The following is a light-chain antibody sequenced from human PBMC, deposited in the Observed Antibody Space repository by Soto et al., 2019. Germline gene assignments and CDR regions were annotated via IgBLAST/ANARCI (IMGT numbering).Light chain of an antibody. CDR3: QQYNNWPPWT. Sequence: PGERVTLSCRASQSVSSSYLTWYQQKPGQAPRLLIYGASTRATSVPARFSGSGSGTDFTLTISSLQSEDFAVYYCQQYNNWPPWTFGQGTKVDIK. J-gene: IGKJ1*01. CDR1: QSVSSSY. V-gene: IGKV3D-15*01. CDR2: GAS.